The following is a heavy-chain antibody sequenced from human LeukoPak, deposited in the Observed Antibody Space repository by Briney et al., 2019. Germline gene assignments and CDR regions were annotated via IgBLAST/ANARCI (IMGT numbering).Heavy chain of an antibody. J-gene: IGHJ6*03. Sequence: SETLSLTCTVSGGSISSSYYWGWIRQPPGKGLEWIANIHYSGSTYYNPSLKSRVTISVDTSKNQFSLKLSSVAAADTALYYCARTYSYYHYMDVWGKGTTVTVSS. D-gene: IGHD2-15*01. CDR2: IHYSGST. CDR3: ARTYSYYHYMDV. CDR1: GGSISSSYY. V-gene: IGHV4-39*01.